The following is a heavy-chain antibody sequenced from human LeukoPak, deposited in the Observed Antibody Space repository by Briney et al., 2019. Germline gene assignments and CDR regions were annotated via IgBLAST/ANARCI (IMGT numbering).Heavy chain of an antibody. J-gene: IGHJ4*02. CDR3: AKDVVRGAITYFES. D-gene: IGHD3-10*01. V-gene: IGHV3-23*01. Sequence: GGSLRLSCAASGFNFRGQAMSWVRQGPGKGLEWVAGITGRGETTYYAGSVQGRFNISRDNSKNTLFLEVNSLRAEDTAVYYCAKDVVRGAITYFESWGQGTPVVVSS. CDR1: GFNFRGQA. CDR2: ITGRGETT.